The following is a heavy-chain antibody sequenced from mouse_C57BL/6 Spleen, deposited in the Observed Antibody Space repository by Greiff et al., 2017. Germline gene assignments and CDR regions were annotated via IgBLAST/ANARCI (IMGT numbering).Heavy chain of an antibody. J-gene: IGHJ2*01. Sequence: EVKLQESGAELVRPGASVKLSCTASGFNIKDDYMHWVKQRPEQGLEWIGWIDPENGDTEYASKFQGKATITADTSSNTAYLQLSSLTSEDTAVYYCTTRSYYFDYWGQGTTLTVSS. CDR2: IDPENGDT. V-gene: IGHV14-4*01. CDR1: GFNIKDDY. CDR3: TTRSYYFDY.